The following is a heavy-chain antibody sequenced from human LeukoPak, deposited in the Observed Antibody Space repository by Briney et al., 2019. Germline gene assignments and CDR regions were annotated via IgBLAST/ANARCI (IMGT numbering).Heavy chain of an antibody. CDR2: IWHSGTT. V-gene: IGHV4-38-2*01. Sequence: SETLSLTCAVSGWSVTSGYYWGWVRQPPGKGLEWIGSIWHSGTTHYNPSLKSRVTISLDTSKNQFFLNLTSLTAADTAMYYCARHYSSSTCYSPFGDWGQGTLVTVSS. D-gene: IGHD2-2*02. CDR3: ARHYSSSTCYSPFGD. CDR1: GWSVTSGYY. J-gene: IGHJ4*02.